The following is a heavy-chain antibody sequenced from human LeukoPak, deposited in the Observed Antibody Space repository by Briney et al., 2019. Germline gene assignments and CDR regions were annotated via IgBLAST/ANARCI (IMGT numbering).Heavy chain of an antibody. D-gene: IGHD3-22*01. CDR1: GFTLSSYA. J-gene: IGHJ4*02. Sequence: GGSLRLSCAASGFTLSSYAMSWVRQAPGKGLEWVSAISGSGGSTYYADSVKGRFTISRDNSKNTLYLQMNSLRAEDTAVYYCARDTYYDSSGSHWGQGTLVTASS. CDR3: ARDTYYDSSGSH. CDR2: ISGSGGST. V-gene: IGHV3-23*01.